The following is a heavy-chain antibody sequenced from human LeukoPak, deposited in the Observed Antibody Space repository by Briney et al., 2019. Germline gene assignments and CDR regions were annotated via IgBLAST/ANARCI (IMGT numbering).Heavy chain of an antibody. CDR2: ISYDGSNK. V-gene: IGHV3-30*04. CDR3: ARDRIFDY. CDR1: GFTFSSYA. Sequence: GRSLRLSCAASGFTFSSYAMHWVRQAPGMGLEWVAVISYDGSNKYYADSVKGRFTISRDNSKNTLYLQMSSLRAEDTAVYYCARDRIFDYWGQGTLVTVSS. J-gene: IGHJ4*02.